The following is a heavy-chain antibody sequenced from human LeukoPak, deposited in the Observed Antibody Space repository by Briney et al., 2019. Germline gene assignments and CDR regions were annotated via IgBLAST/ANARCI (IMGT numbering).Heavy chain of an antibody. Sequence: GGSLRLSCAASGFTFSSYAMSWVRQAPGKGLEWVSAISGSGGSTYYADSVKGRFTISRDNSKNMLYLQMNSLRAEDTAVYYCAKDFATGYYDSSGYLDVVDYWGQGTLVTVSS. CDR1: GFTFSSYA. J-gene: IGHJ4*02. CDR2: ISGSGGST. CDR3: AKDFATGYYDSSGYLDVVDY. V-gene: IGHV3-23*01. D-gene: IGHD3-22*01.